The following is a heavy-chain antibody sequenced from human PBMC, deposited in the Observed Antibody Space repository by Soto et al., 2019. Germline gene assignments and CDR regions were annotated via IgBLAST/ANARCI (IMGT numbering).Heavy chain of an antibody. D-gene: IGHD3-3*01. Sequence: VGSLRLSCAASGFTFSSYSMNWVRQAPGKGLEWVSSISSSSSYIYYADSVKGRFTISRDNAKNSLYLQMNSLRAEDTAVYYCTTDQRRFFIYYGMDGWGQGTTVTVFS. J-gene: IGHJ6*02. V-gene: IGHV3-21*01. CDR1: GFTFSSYS. CDR2: ISSSSSYI. CDR3: TTDQRRFFIYYGMDG.